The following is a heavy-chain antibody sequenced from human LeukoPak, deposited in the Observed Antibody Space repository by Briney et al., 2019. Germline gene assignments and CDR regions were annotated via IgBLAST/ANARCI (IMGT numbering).Heavy chain of an antibody. CDR1: GGSFSAYY. CDR2: INHSGST. V-gene: IGHV4-34*01. J-gene: IGHJ4*02. Sequence: SSETLSLTCAVYGGSFSAYYWSWIRQPPGKGLEWIGEINHSGSTNYNPSLKSRVTISVDTSKNQFSLKLSSVTAADTAVYYCARNWCSGGSCYPYFDYWGQGTLVTVSS. D-gene: IGHD2-15*01. CDR3: ARNWCSGGSCYPYFDY.